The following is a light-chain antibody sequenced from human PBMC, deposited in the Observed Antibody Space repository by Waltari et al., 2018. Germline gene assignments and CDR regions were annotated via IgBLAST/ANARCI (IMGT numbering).Light chain of an antibody. Sequence: DIQMTQSPSSLSASVGDRVTITCQASQDISYYLNWYQQRLGKAPKALIYDASNLEAGVPSRFSGSGSGRDFSLTISSLQPQDIATYYCQQYDKFPLTFGGGTKVEIK. CDR3: QQYDKFPLT. CDR1: QDISYY. J-gene: IGKJ4*01. V-gene: IGKV1-33*01. CDR2: DAS.